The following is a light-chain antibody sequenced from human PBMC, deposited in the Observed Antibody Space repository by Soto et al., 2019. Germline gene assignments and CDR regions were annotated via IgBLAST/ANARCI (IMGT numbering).Light chain of an antibody. V-gene: IGKV1-5*03. CDR2: KAS. CDR3: QQYNRYST. Sequence: DIHMTESASTLSSSVGDTVTITCRASQTISSWLAWYQQKPGKAPKLLIYKASTLKSGVPSRFSGSGSGTESTLTISSLQPDDSATYYCQQYNRYSTFGQGTKVDIK. J-gene: IGKJ1*01. CDR1: QTISSW.